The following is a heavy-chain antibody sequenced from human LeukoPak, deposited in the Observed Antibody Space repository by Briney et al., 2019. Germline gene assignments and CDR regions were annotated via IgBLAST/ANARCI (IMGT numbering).Heavy chain of an antibody. CDR2: IYSSGST. J-gene: IGHJ4*02. CDR1: GGSISSYY. V-gene: IGHV4-4*07. CDR3: ARYRQESSAQFDY. D-gene: IGHD3-22*01. Sequence: SETLSLTCTVSGGSISSYYWNWLRQPAGKGLEWIGRIYSSGSTNYNPSLKSRVTMSVDTSKNQFSLKVSSVTAADTAVYYCARYRQESSAQFDYWGQGTLVTVSS.